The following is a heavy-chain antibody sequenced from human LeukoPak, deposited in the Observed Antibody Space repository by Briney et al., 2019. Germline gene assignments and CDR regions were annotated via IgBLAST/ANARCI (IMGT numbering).Heavy chain of an antibody. V-gene: IGHV1-18*01. CDR2: ISAYNGNT. J-gene: IGHJ6*02. CDR3: ARDSEKSKQQLDGTPWSDYYYYGMDV. Sequence: ASVKVSCKASGYTFTSYGISWVRQAPGQGLEWMGWISAYNGNTNYAQKLQGRVTMTTDTSTSTAYMELGSLRSDDTAVYYCARDSEKSKQQLDGTPWSDYYYYGMDVWGQGTTVTVSS. D-gene: IGHD6-13*01. CDR1: GYTFTSYG.